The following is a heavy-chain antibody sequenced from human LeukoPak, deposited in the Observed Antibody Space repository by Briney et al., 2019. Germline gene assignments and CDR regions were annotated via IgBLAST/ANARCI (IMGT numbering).Heavy chain of an antibody. D-gene: IGHD6-6*01. V-gene: IGHV2-5*02. CDR3: AFSTYSRSAFDS. J-gene: IGHJ4*02. CDR1: GCSLSTNDVG. Sequence: SGPTLLKPTQTLTLTCTFSGCSLSTNDVGVGWIRQPPGEALEWLALIYWDDDKRYSPSQKSRLTITKDTSKNQVVLTMANMDPADTATYYCAFSTYSRSAFDSWGQGTLVTVSS. CDR2: IYWDDDK.